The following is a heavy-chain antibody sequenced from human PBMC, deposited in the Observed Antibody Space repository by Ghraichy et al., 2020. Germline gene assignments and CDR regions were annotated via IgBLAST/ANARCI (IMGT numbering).Heavy chain of an antibody. J-gene: IGHJ6*02. CDR3: ASHYYDFWSGYRIAKGDYYYGMDV. Sequence: GGSLRLSCAASGFTFSSYSMNWVRQAPGKGLEWVSSISSSSSYIYYADSVKGRFTISRDNAKNSLYLQMNSLRAEDTAVYYCASHYYDFWSGYRIAKGDYYYGMDVWGQGTTVTVSS. CDR1: GFTFSSYS. CDR2: ISSSSSYI. V-gene: IGHV3-21*01. D-gene: IGHD3-3*01.